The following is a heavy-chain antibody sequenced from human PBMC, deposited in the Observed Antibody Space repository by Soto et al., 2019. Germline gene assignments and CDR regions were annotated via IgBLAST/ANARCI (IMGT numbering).Heavy chain of an antibody. CDR3: GRYDGSGW. Sequence: EVQLLESGGGLVQPGGSLRLSCVASGFTFSSFAMTWVRQAPGKGLEWVSGISGSGDNTYYADSVKGRFTISRDNSKNTLYLEMNSLRAEDTALYYCGRYDGSGWWGQGTLVTVSS. D-gene: IGHD6-19*01. CDR2: ISGSGDNT. CDR1: GFTFSSFA. V-gene: IGHV3-23*01. J-gene: IGHJ4*02.